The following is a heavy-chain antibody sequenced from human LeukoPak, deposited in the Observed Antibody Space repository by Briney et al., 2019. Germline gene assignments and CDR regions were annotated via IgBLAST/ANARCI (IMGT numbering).Heavy chain of an antibody. D-gene: IGHD4-17*01. CDR3: APRTTLGIDY. V-gene: IGHV3-30*02. Sequence: GGSLRLSCAASGFTFSSYGMHWVRQVPGKGLEWVAFIRYDGSNKYYADSVKGRFTISRDNSKNTLYLQMNSLRAEDTAVYYCAPRTTLGIDYWGQGTLVTVSS. CDR2: IRYDGSNK. J-gene: IGHJ4*02. CDR1: GFTFSSYG.